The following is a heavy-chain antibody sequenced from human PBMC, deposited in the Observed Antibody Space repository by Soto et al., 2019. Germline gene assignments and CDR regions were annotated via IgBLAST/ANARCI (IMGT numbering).Heavy chain of an antibody. V-gene: IGHV1-46*01. CDR3: ARGRRAGYGDYGMDV. CDR2: INPSGGST. Sequence: VASVKVSCKASGYTFTSYYMHWVLQAPGQGLEWMGIINPSGGSTSYAQKFQGRVTMTRDTSTSTVYMELSSLRSEDTAVYYCARGRRAGYGDYGMDVWGQGTTVTVSS. CDR1: GYTFTSYY. J-gene: IGHJ6*02. D-gene: IGHD4-17*01.